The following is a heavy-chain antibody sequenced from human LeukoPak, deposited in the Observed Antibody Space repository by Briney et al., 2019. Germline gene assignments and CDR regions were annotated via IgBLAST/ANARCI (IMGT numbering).Heavy chain of an antibody. J-gene: IGHJ4*02. CDR3: ARLYSGVTRPFDY. Sequence: SETLSLTCTVSGGSISSSSYYWGWIRQPPGKGLEWIGSIYYSGSTYYNPSLKSRVTISVDTSKNQFSLKLSSVTAADTDVYYCARLYSGVTRPFDYWGQGTLVTVSS. D-gene: IGHD4-23*01. V-gene: IGHV4-39*01. CDR1: GGSISSSSYY. CDR2: IYYSGST.